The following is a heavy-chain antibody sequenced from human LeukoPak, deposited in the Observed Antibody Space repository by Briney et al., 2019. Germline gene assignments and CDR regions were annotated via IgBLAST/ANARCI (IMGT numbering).Heavy chain of an antibody. J-gene: IGHJ4*02. V-gene: IGHV1-69*05. CDR3: ARVDGSGSYISY. CDR2: IIPIFGTA. CDR1: GGTFSSYA. D-gene: IGHD3-10*01. Sequence: ASVKVSCKASGGTFSSYAISWVRQAPGQGLEWMGGIIPIFGTASYAQKFQGRVTITTDESTSTAYMELSSLRSEDTAVYYCARVDGSGSYISYWGQGTLVTVSS.